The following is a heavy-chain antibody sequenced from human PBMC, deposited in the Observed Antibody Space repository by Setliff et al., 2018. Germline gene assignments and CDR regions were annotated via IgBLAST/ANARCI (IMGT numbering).Heavy chain of an antibody. CDR2: IYYTGDP. D-gene: IGHD2-8*01. CDR3: AREGFYCTNGVCYRPFDY. V-gene: IGHV4-39*06. J-gene: IGHJ4*02. Sequence: PSETLSLTCTVSRGSISNNAYYWAWIRQPPGKGLEWIGSIYYTGDPYYNPSLKSRVTISVDTSKNQFPLNLTSVTAADTAVYYCAREGFYCTNGVCYRPFDYWGQGTLVTVSS. CDR1: RGSISNNAYY.